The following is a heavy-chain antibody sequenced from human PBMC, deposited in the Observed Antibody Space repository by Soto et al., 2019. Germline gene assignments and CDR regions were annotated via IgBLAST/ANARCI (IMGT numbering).Heavy chain of an antibody. V-gene: IGHV4-59*01. CDR1: GGSISSYY. CDR2: IYYSGST. CDR3: ARDTWMIGFAY. J-gene: IGHJ4*02. Sequence: SETLSLTCTVSGGSISSYYWSWIRQPPGKGLEWIGYIYYSGSTNYNPSLKSRVTIPVDTSKNQFSLKLSSVTAADTAVYYCARDTWMIGFAYWGQGTLVTVSS. D-gene: IGHD2-2*03.